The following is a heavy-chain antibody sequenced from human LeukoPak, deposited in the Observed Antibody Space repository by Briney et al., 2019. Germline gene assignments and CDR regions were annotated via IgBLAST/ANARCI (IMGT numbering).Heavy chain of an antibody. V-gene: IGHV4-59*01. CDR1: GDSINDYY. CDR3: ARRHYDFWSGQPANWFDP. D-gene: IGHD3-3*01. CDR2: VYSGGRT. J-gene: IGHJ5*02. Sequence: SETLSLTCTVSGDSINDYYWSWIRQPPGKGLEWIAYVYSGGRTNYNPSLKSRVTISVDTSKNQFSLKLSSVTAADTAVYYCARRHYDFWSGQPANWFDPWGQGTLVTVSS.